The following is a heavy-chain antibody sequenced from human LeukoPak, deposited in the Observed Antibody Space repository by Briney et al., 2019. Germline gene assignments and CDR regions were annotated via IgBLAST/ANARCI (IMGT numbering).Heavy chain of an antibody. CDR2: ISGSGGST. J-gene: IGHJ5*02. Sequence: GGSLRLSCAASGFTCGSYAMIWVRRAPGKGLEWVSAISGSGGSTYYADSVKGRFTISRDNSKNTLHLQRHSPRAEATAVYYCAKDVVRYYGWFDPWGQGTLVTVSS. V-gene: IGHV3-23*01. CDR1: GFTCGSYA. CDR3: AKDVVRYYGWFDP. D-gene: IGHD1-26*01.